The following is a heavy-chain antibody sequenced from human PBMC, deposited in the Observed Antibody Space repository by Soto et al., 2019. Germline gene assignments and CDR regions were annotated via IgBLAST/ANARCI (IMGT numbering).Heavy chain of an antibody. D-gene: IGHD6-13*01. J-gene: IGHJ4*02. CDR2: VYNSGST. V-gene: IGHV4-59*01. CDR1: GGSISSNY. CDR3: ARYRREAVAGYTLDN. Sequence: SEALSLTCTVSGGSISSNYWTWIRQPPGKGLEWIGYVYNSGSTNCNPSLKSRVTISEDTSKSQFSLKVNSMTAADTAVYYCARYRREAVAGYTLDNWGQGILVTVSS.